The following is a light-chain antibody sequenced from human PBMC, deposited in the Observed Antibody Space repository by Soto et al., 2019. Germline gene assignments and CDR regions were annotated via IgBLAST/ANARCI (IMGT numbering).Light chain of an antibody. Sequence: IPLSPFPFSMSASLRARATITCRACSGIRNDLGWFQQKPGKAPRRLIYAASDLPSGVPARFRGSGSGTEFTLTISSVQAEDVGTYYCQQGTSYSWTFGEGTKVDIK. CDR2: AAS. CDR3: QQGTSYSWT. V-gene: IGKV1-17*01. CDR1: SGIRND. J-gene: IGKJ1*01.